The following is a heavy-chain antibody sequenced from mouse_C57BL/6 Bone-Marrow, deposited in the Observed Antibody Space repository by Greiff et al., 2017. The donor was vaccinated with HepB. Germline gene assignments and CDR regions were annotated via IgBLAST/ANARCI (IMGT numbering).Heavy chain of an antibody. V-gene: IGHV5-6*01. CDR1: GFTFSSYG. J-gene: IGHJ2*01. D-gene: IGHD1-1*01. CDR3: ARPYYYGSSPLYFDY. CDR2: ISSGGSYT. Sequence: VQLKESGGDLVKPGGSLKLSCAASGFTFSSYGMSWVRQTPDKRLEWVATISSGGSYTYYPDSVKGRFTISRDNAKNTLYLQMSSLKSEDTAMYYCARPYYYGSSPLYFDYWGQGTTLTVSS.